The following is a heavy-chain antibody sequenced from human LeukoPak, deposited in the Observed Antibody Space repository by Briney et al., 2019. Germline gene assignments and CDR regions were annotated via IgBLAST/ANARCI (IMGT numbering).Heavy chain of an antibody. CDR2: IYYSGST. V-gene: IGHV4-39*01. CDR1: GGSISSSSYY. J-gene: IGHJ5*02. D-gene: IGHD5-18*01. CDR3: ARQSRGYSYGPRTRWFDP. Sequence: SETLSLTCTVSGGSISSSSYYWGSIRQPPGKGLEWIGSIYYSGSTYYNPSLKSRVTISVDTSKNQFSLKLSSVTAADTAVYYCARQSRGYSYGPRTRWFDPWGQGTLVTVSS.